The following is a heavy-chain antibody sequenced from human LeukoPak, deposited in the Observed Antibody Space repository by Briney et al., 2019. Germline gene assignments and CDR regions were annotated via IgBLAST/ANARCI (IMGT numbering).Heavy chain of an antibody. CDR1: GFTFSNYW. Sequence: GGSLRLSCAASGFTFSNYWMHWVRQAPGKGLVWVSRINSDGINTSYADSVKGRFTISRDNSKNTLYLQMNSLRAEDTAVYYCARGSTIRIYGTPDYWGQGTLVTVSS. CDR3: ARGSTIRIYGTPDY. D-gene: IGHD3-3*01. V-gene: IGHV3-74*01. J-gene: IGHJ4*02. CDR2: INSDGINT.